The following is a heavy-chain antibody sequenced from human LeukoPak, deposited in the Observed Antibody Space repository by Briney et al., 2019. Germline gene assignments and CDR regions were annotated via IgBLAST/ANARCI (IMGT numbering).Heavy chain of an antibody. CDR1: GYTFTSYG. CDR2: ISAYNGNT. J-gene: IGHJ5*02. Sequence: ASVKVSCEASGYTFTSYGISWVRQAPGQGLEWMGWISAYNGNTNYAQKLQGRVTMTTDTSTSTAYMELRSLRSDDTAVYYCARAIGYYGSGSYYAYNWFDPWGQGTLVTVSS. D-gene: IGHD3-10*01. CDR3: ARAIGYYGSGSYYAYNWFDP. V-gene: IGHV1-18*01.